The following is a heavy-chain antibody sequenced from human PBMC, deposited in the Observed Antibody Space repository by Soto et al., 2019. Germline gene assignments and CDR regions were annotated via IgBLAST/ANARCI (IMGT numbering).Heavy chain of an antibody. Sequence: GGSLRLSCAASGFTFSSYAMSWVRQALGKGLEWVSAISGSGGSTYYADSVKGRFTISRDNSKNTLYLQMNSLRAEDTAVYYCAKDSDDFWSGPYYYYYYGMDVWGQGTTVTVSS. CDR1: GFTFSSYA. D-gene: IGHD3-3*01. CDR2: ISGSGGST. CDR3: AKDSDDFWSGPYYYYYYGMDV. J-gene: IGHJ6*02. V-gene: IGHV3-23*01.